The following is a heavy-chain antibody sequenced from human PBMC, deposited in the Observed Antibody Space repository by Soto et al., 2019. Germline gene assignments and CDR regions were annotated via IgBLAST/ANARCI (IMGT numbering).Heavy chain of an antibody. J-gene: IGHJ3*02. V-gene: IGHV1-69*13. D-gene: IGHD3-22*01. CDR1: GGTFSSYA. Sequence: SVKVSCKASGGTFSSYAMSWVRQAPGQGLEWMGGIIPIFGTANYAQKFQGRVTITADESTSTAYMELSSLRSEDTAVYYCARDYYDSSGYYYANAFDIWGQGTMVTVSS. CDR2: IIPIFGTA. CDR3: ARDYYDSSGYYYANAFDI.